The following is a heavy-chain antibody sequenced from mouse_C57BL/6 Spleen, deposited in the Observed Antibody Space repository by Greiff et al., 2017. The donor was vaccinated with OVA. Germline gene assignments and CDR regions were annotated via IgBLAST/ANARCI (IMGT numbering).Heavy chain of an antibody. J-gene: IGHJ4*01. CDR2: IDPSDSYT. CDR3: ARKRDGSYYYAMDY. CDR1: GYTFTSYW. Sequence: QVQLQQPGAELVKPGASVKLSCKASGYTFTSYWMQWVKQRPGQGLEWIGEIDPSDSYTNYNQKFKGKATLTVDTSSSTAYMQLSSLTSEDSAVYYCARKRDGSYYYAMDYWGQGTSVTVSS. V-gene: IGHV1-50*01. D-gene: IGHD2-3*01.